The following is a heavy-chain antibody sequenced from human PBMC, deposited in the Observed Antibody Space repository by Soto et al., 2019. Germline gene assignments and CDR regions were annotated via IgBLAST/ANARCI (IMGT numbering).Heavy chain of an antibody. D-gene: IGHD2-21*01. Sequence: PSETQSLTCTVSGGSIRSSSCYWGWIRQPPGKGLEWIGSIYYSGSTYYNLSLKSRVTISVDTSNNQFSLRLRSVTAADTAVYYCATLPPRIVVSLLPIPTWGQGILVTVSS. J-gene: IGHJ5*02. CDR2: IYYSGST. CDR3: ATLPPRIVVSLLPIPT. V-gene: IGHV4-39*07. CDR1: GGSIRSSSCY.